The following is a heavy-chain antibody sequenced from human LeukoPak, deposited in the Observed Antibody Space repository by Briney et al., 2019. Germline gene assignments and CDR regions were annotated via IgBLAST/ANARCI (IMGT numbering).Heavy chain of an antibody. CDR2: IRFGGDTM. Sequence: GGSLRPSCAASGFTFSTYSVNRVRQAPGKGLEWVSYIRFGGDTMYYADSVKGRFTISRDDAQNSMHLQMNSLRAGDTAVYYCGRVSRATGYYYVEFWGQGTLVTVSS. CDR1: GFTFSTYS. CDR3: GRVSRATGYYYVEF. D-gene: IGHD3-9*01. V-gene: IGHV3-48*04. J-gene: IGHJ4*02.